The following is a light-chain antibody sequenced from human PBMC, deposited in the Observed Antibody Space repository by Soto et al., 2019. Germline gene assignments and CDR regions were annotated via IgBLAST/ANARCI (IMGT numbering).Light chain of an antibody. Sequence: QSVLTQPASVSGSPGQSITISCTGTSSDVGTYNFVSWYQQSPGKAPKLMIYEVNKRPSGVSSRFSGSKSGNTASLTISGLQAEDEADYYCCSYAGSIPVVFGGGTKLTVL. CDR3: CSYAGSIPVV. V-gene: IGLV2-23*02. CDR1: SSDVGTYNF. CDR2: EVN. J-gene: IGLJ3*02.